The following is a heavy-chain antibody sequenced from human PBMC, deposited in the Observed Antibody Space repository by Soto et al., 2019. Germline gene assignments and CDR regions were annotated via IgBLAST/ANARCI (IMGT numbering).Heavy chain of an antibody. D-gene: IGHD2-8*01. CDR3: AKNGQPPYYYYGMDV. CDR2: ISGYNGDT. J-gene: IGHJ6*02. Sequence: ASVKVSCKASGYTFTRYGISWVRQAPGQGLEWMGWISGYNGDTNYAQKFQGRVTMTVDTSTTTAFMELTSLTSDDRAVYYRAKNGQPPYYYYGMDVWGQGTTVTVSS. CDR1: GYTFTRYG. V-gene: IGHV1-18*01.